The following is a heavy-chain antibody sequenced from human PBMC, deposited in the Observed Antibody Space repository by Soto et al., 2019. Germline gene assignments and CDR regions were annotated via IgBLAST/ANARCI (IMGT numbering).Heavy chain of an antibody. CDR1: GYTFTSSG. D-gene: IGHD2-2*01. CDR2: ISTDNGNT. V-gene: IGHV1-18*01. CDR3: ARDGLYCITTSCYLDY. J-gene: IGHJ4*02. Sequence: GASVKVSCKASGYTFTSSGISWVRQAPGQGLEWLGWISTDNGNTNYAQHLQGRVSLTTDTSTSTAYMDLRSLRSDDTAVYYCARDGLYCITTSCYLDYWGQGTLVTVS.